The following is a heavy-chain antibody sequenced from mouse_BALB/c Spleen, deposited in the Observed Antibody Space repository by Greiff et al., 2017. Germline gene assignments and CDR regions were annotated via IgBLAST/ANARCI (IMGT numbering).Heavy chain of an antibody. D-gene: IGHD1-1*01. V-gene: IGHV14-3*02. CDR1: GFNIKDTY. J-gene: IGHJ3*01. CDR3: ARWVNYYGSRSAY. CDR2: IDPANGNT. Sequence: EVQLQQSGAELVKPGASVKLSCTASGFNIKDTYMHWVKQRPEQGLEWIGRIDPANGNTKYDPKFQGKATITADTSSNTAYLQLSSLTSEDTAVYYCARWVNYYGSRSAYWGQGTLVTVSA.